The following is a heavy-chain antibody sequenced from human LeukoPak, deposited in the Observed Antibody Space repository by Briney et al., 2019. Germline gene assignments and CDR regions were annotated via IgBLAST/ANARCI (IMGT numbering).Heavy chain of an antibody. CDR1: GFTFSSYS. CDR3: AKDRGWLQWEIDY. D-gene: IGHD5-24*01. CDR2: ISSSSSYI. Sequence: AGGSLRLSCAASGFTFSSYSMNWVRQAPGKGLEWVSSISSSSSYIYYADSVKGRFTISRDNAKNSLYLQMNSLRAEDTAVYYCAKDRGWLQWEIDYWGQGTLVTVSS. V-gene: IGHV3-21*04. J-gene: IGHJ4*02.